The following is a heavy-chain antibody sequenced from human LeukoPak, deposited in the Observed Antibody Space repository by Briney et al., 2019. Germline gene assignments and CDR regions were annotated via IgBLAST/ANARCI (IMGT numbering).Heavy chain of an antibody. CDR1: RYTFSSYA. Sequence: GGSLRLSCAASRYTFSSYAMSWVRQAPGKGLEWVSAISGSGGSTYYADSVKGRFTISRDNAKNTLYLQMNILRAEDTAVYYCARMEVRGLIRNLDKWGQGTLVTVSS. D-gene: IGHD3-10*01. CDR2: ISGSGGST. J-gene: IGHJ4*02. V-gene: IGHV3-23*01. CDR3: ARMEVRGLIRNLDK.